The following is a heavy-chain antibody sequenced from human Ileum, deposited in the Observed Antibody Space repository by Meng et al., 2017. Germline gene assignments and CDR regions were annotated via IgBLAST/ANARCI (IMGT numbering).Heavy chain of an antibody. V-gene: IGHV4-4*03. J-gene: IGHJ4*02. CDR3: ARHGGYYQDY. CDR1: GGSITTNSY. Sequence: QVKRREAGPGLVKPPGPLPLTCAVSGGSITTNSYWSWVRQSPEKGLEWIGQIDHSGSPYYNPSLKSRVTMSVDKSKSQVSLQLTSVTAADTAVYYCARHGGYYQDYWGQGTLVTVSS. D-gene: IGHD4-23*01. CDR2: IDHSGSP.